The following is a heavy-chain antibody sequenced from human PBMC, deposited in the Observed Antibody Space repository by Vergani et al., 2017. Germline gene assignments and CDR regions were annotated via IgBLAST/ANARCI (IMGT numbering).Heavy chain of an antibody. V-gene: IGHV4-59*01. CDR1: GGSISSYY. Sequence: QVQLQESGPGLVKPSETLSLTCTVSGGSISSYYWSWIRQPPGKGLEWIGYIYYSGSTNYTPSLKSRVTISVDTSKNQFSLKLSSVTAADTAVYYCARDRGAAGGPYGMDVWGQGTTVTVSS. CDR3: ARDRGAAGGPYGMDV. D-gene: IGHD6-25*01. J-gene: IGHJ6*02. CDR2: IYYSGST.